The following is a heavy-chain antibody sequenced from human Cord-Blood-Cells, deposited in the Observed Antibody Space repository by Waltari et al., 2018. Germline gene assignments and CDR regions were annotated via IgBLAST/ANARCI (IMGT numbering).Heavy chain of an antibody. CDR1: GLTFSRVS. V-gene: IGHV3-21*01. D-gene: IGHD2-15*01. CDR2: ISSSSSYI. CDR3: ARVPGWSYYFDY. J-gene: IGHJ4*02. Sequence: EVQLVESGGGLVKPGGSLSTSCAPSGLTFSRVSMNWVRQAPGKGLEWVSSISSSSSYIYYADSVKGRFTISRDNAKNSLYLQMNSLRAEDTAVYYCARVPGWSYYFDYWGQGTLVTVSS.